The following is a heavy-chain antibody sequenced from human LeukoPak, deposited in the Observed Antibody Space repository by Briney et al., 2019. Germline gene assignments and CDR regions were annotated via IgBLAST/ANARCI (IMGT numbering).Heavy chain of an antibody. J-gene: IGHJ3*02. V-gene: IGHV7-4-1*02. CDR2: INIISGNP. D-gene: IGHD3-22*01. CDR1: GYTFTTYA. CDR3: ARDRASYYYDTTGQPLDAFDI. Sequence: ASVKVSCKASGYTFTTYAMNWVRQAPGQGLEWMGWINIISGNPTYAQGFTGRFVFSLDTSVSTAYLQINSLKAEDTAVYYCARDRASYYYDTTGQPLDAFDIWGQGTMVTVSS.